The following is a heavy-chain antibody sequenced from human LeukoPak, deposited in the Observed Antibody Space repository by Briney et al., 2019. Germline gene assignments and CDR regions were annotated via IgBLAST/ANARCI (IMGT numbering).Heavy chain of an antibody. CDR1: GGTFSSYA. V-gene: IGHV1-69*06. D-gene: IGHD6-6*01. CDR3: ASVEYTSSSGWFDP. J-gene: IGHJ5*02. Sequence: ASVKVSCKASGGTFSSYAISWVRQAPGQGLEWMGGIIPIFGTANYAQKFQGRVTITADKSTSTAYMELSSLRSDDTAVYYCASVEYTSSSGWFDPWGQGTLVTVSS. CDR2: IIPIFGTA.